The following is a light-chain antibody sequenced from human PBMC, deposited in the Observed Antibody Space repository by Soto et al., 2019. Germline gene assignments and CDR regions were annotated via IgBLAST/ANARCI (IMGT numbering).Light chain of an antibody. CDR3: SSYTSSSTLWV. CDR2: DVS. J-gene: IGLJ3*02. Sequence: QSVLTQPASVSGSPGQSITISCTGTSSDVGGYNYVSWYQQHPGKAPKLMIYDVSNRPSGVSNRFSGSKSGNTASLTISGLQAEDEADYYGSSYTSSSTLWVFGAGTKVTVL. V-gene: IGLV2-14*01. CDR1: SSDVGGYNY.